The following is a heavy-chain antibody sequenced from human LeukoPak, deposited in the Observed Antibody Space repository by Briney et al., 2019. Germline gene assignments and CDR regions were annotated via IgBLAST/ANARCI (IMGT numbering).Heavy chain of an antibody. CDR2: IYYSGST. V-gene: IGHV4-59*01. CDR3: ARWTYDYVWGSYRYGSFDY. Sequence: SETLSLTCTVSGGSISSSYWSWIRQPPGKGLEWIGYIYYSGSTNYNPSLKSRVTISVDTSKNQFSLKLSSVTAADTAVYYCARWTYDYVWGSYRYGSFDYWGQGTLVTVSS. J-gene: IGHJ4*02. CDR1: GGSISSSY. D-gene: IGHD3-16*02.